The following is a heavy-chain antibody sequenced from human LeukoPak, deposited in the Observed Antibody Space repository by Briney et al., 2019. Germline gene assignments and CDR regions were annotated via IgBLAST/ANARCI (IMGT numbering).Heavy chain of an antibody. CDR2: INHSGST. Sequence: SETLSLTCAVYGGSFSGYYWSWIRQPPGKGLEWIGEINHSGSTNYNPSLKSRVTISVDTSKNQFSLKLSSVNAADTAVYYCARGVRSWYGEYFQHWGQGTLVTVSS. V-gene: IGHV4-34*01. CDR1: GGSFSGYY. CDR3: ARGVRSWYGEYFQH. J-gene: IGHJ1*01. D-gene: IGHD6-13*01.